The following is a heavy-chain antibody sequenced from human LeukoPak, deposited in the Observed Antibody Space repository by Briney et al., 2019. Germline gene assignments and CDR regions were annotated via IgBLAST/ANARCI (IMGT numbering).Heavy chain of an antibody. D-gene: IGHD3-22*01. CDR2: IRSKANSYAT. J-gene: IGHJ4*02. Sequence: GGSLRLSCAAYGFTFSGSAMHWVRQASGKGLEWVGRIRSKANSYATAYAASVKGRFTISRDDSKNTAYLQMNSLKTEDTAVYYCTGTDYSDSSGLFTSDSWGQGTLVTVSS. CDR3: TGTDYSDSSGLFTSDS. CDR1: GFTFSGSA. V-gene: IGHV3-73*01.